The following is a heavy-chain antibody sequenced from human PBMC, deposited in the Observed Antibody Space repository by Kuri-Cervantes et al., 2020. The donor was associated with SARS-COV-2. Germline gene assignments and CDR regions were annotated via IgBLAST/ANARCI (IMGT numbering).Heavy chain of an antibody. V-gene: IGHV4-34*01. Sequence: SETLSLTCAVHGGSFSNYYCNWIRQSPGKGLEWIGEISQSGSSNYNPSLKSRVTLSIDMSKNQFSLKMSSVTAADTAMYYCARLRRHNDGWFATGYYMDVWGKGTTVTVSS. CDR2: ISQSGSS. D-gene: IGHD6-19*01. CDR1: GGSFSNYY. J-gene: IGHJ6*03. CDR3: ARLRRHNDGWFATGYYMDV.